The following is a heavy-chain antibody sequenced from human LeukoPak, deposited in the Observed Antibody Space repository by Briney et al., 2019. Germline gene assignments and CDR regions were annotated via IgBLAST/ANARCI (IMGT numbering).Heavy chain of an antibody. D-gene: IGHD6-6*01. J-gene: IGHJ4*02. V-gene: IGHV3-30*02. CDR3: AKDRAPVRSSSSGGNYFDY. CDR2: IWYGGSNK. CDR1: GFTFSSYG. Sequence: GGSLRLSCSASGFTFSSYGMHWVRQAPGKGLEWVAVIWYGGSNKYYADSVKGRFTISRDNSKNTLYLQMNSLRAEDTAVYYCAKDRAPVRSSSSGGNYFDYWGQGTLVTVSS.